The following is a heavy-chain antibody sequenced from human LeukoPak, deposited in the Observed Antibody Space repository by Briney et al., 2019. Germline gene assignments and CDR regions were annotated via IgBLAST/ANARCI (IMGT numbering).Heavy chain of an antibody. V-gene: IGHV5-51*01. D-gene: IGHD5-24*01. J-gene: IGHJ3*01. CDR3: ARSPGDGYSGGVDDF. CDR1: GYKFPNYW. CDR2: ISGGNYET. Sequence: GESLQISCKGSGYKFPNYWIGWVRQMPGKGLEWMGIISGGNYETTYSPSFQGQVTISADKSITTAYLQWSSLKASDTAMYYCARSPGDGYSGGVDDFWAQGTMVVVSS.